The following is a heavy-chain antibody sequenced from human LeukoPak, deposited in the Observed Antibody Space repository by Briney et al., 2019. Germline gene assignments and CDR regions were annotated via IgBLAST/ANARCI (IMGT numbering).Heavy chain of an antibody. CDR3: ARGLDLGSRGYYYFDYHYYYMDV. CDR2: ISAYNGDT. Sequence: ASVKVSCKASGYTFTNYGITWARHAPGQGLEWMGWISAYNGDTHYAQKLQGRVAMTTDTSTRTVYMELRSLRHDDTAVYYCARGLDLGSRGYYYFDYHYYYMDVWGKGTTVAVSS. CDR1: GYTFTNYG. J-gene: IGHJ6*03. V-gene: IGHV1-18*01. D-gene: IGHD3-22*01.